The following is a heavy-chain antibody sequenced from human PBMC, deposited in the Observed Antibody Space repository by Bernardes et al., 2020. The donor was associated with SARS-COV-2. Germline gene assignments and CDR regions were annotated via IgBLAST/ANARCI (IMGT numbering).Heavy chain of an antibody. V-gene: IGHV4-59*08. J-gene: IGHJ4*01. CDR3: ARHPGASFDY. CDR1: GGSMNSYY. Sequence: SETLSLTCAVSGGSMNSYYWSWIRQPPGKGLEWIGYVYYRGNTTYNPSLKSRVTISIDTSKSVFSLKLTSMSAADTAVYFCARHPGASFDY. CDR2: VYYRGNT.